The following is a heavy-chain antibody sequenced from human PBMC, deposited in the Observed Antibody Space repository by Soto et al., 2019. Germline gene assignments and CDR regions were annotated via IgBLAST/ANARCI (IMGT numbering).Heavy chain of an antibody. CDR2: IYYSGST. J-gene: IGHJ5*02. Sequence: ETLSLTCSVSGGSINSSSYFWGWVRQPPGKGLEWIGSIYYSGSTYYNPSLRSRVTISVDTSKNQFSLKLGSVTAADTAVFYCARHYSSGSRNWFDPWGQGTLVTVSS. CDR3: ARHYSSGSRNWFDP. CDR1: GGSINSSSYF. D-gene: IGHD6-19*01. V-gene: IGHV4-39*01.